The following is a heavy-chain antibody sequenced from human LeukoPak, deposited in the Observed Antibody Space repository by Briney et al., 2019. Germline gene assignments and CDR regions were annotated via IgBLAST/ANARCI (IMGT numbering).Heavy chain of an antibody. CDR2: IRYDGSNK. CDR1: GFTFDDYG. Sequence: PGGSLRLSCAASGFTFDDYGMSWVRQAPGKGLEWVAFIRYDGSNKYYADSVKGRFTISRDNSKNTLYLQMNSLRAEDTAVYYCAKVPNEYWGQGTLVTVSS. D-gene: IGHD1-1*01. CDR3: AKVPNEY. J-gene: IGHJ4*02. V-gene: IGHV3-30*02.